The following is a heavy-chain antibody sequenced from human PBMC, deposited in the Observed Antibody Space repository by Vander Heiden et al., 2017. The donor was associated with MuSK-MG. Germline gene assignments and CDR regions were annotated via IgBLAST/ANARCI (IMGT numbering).Heavy chain of an antibody. Sequence: QVQLVQSGAEVKKPWASVKVSCKAFGYTCTGDSVHGVRQAPGQGLEWMGWINPNSGGANYAQKFQGRVTMTRDTSISTAYMELSRLRSDDTAVYYCATVDSDAFDIWGQGTMVTVSS. CDR3: ATVDSDAFDI. CDR1: GYTCTGDS. V-gene: IGHV1-2*02. CDR2: INPNSGGA. J-gene: IGHJ3*02.